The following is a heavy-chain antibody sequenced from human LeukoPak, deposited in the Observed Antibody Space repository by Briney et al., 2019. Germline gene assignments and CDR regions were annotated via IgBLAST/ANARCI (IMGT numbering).Heavy chain of an antibody. J-gene: IGHJ4*02. CDR3: ARDYGDYVPDY. CDR2: INPSGGST. Sequence: GASVKVSCKASVYTFTSYYMHWVRQAPGQGLEWMGIINPSGGSTSYAQKFQGRVTMTRDTSTSTVYMELSSLRSEDTAVYYCARDYGDYVPDYWGQGTLVTVSS. D-gene: IGHD4-17*01. V-gene: IGHV1-46*01. CDR1: VYTFTSYY.